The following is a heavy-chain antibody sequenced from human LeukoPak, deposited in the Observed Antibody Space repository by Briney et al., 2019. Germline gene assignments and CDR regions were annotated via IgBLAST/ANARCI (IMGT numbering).Heavy chain of an antibody. CDR2: ISGSGDNT. V-gene: IGHV3-23*01. D-gene: IGHD3-3*01. CDR1: GFTFSNYG. J-gene: IGHJ4*02. CDR3: AKKSYYGVWKDHYRSHFDY. Sequence: GGSLRLSCAASGFTFSNYGISWVRQAPGKGLEWVSDISGSGDNTYYADSVKGRFTISRDSSNNTLYLQMNNLRPEDTAVYYCAKKSYYGVWKDHYRSHFDYWGQGTLVTVSS.